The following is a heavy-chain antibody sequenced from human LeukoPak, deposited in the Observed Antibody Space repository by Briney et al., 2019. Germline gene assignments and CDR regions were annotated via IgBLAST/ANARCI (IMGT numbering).Heavy chain of an antibody. V-gene: IGHV3-7*01. D-gene: IGHD3-16*01. CDR3: ARESDPDVWGSYTDY. CDR2: IKQDGSEK. Sequence: PGGSLRLSCAASGFTFSNYWMSWVRQAPGKGLEWVANIKQDGSEKYYVDSVKGRFTISRDNAKNSLSLQMNSLRAEDTAMYYCARESDPDVWGSYTDYWGQGTLVTVSS. J-gene: IGHJ4*02. CDR1: GFTFSNYW.